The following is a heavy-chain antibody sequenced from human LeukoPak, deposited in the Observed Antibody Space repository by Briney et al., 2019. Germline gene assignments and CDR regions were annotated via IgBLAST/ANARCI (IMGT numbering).Heavy chain of an antibody. CDR2: ISGSGGST. D-gene: IGHD2-2*01. CDR3: AKGAFDIVVVPAAENWFDP. CDR1: GFTFSSYA. J-gene: IGHJ5*02. Sequence: GGSLRLSCAASGFTFSSYAMSWVRQAPGKGLEWVSAISGSGGSTYYADPVKGRFTISRDNSKNTLYLQMNSLRAEDTAVYYCAKGAFDIVVVPAAENWFDPWGQGTLVTVSS. V-gene: IGHV3-23*01.